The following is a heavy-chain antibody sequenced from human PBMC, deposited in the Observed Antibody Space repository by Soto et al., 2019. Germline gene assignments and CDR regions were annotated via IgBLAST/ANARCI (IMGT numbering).Heavy chain of an antibody. D-gene: IGHD2-15*01. V-gene: IGHV1-8*02. CDR3: ARAADAFDM. Sequence: ASVKVSCKASGYTFTSYGISWVRQATGQGLEWMGWMSPNSGNTGYAQKFQGRVTMTNNTSINTAFMELSSLTSEDTAVYYCARAADAFDMWGQGTLVTVSS. J-gene: IGHJ3*02. CDR1: GYTFTSYG. CDR2: MSPNSGNT.